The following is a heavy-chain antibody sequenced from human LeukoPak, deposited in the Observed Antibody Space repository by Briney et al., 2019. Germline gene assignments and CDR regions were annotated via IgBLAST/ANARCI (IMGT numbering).Heavy chain of an antibody. Sequence: GASVKVSCKASGYTFTSYAMHWVRQAPGQRLEWMGWINAGNGNTKYSQKFQGRVTITRDTSASTAYMELSSLRSEDTAVYYCARDQVFLADSCGWYFFDYWGQGTLVTVSS. J-gene: IGHJ4*02. CDR3: ARDQVFLADSCGWYFFDY. CDR1: GYTFTSYA. CDR2: INAGNGNT. D-gene: IGHD6-19*01. V-gene: IGHV1-3*01.